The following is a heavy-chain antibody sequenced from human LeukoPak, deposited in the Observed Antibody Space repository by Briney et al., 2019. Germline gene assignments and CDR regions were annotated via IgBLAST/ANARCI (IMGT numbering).Heavy chain of an antibody. Sequence: SETLSLTCTVSGYSISSGYYWGWIRQPPEKGLEWIGSIYYSGSTNYNPSLKSRVTISVDTSKNQFSLKLSSVTAADTAMYYCARGPERTMFDPWGQGTLVTVSS. V-gene: IGHV4-38-2*02. CDR3: ARGPERTMFDP. J-gene: IGHJ5*02. CDR2: IYYSGST. CDR1: GYSISSGYY.